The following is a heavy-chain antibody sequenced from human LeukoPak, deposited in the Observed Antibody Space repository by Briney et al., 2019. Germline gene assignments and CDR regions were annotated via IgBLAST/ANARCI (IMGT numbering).Heavy chain of an antibody. J-gene: IGHJ4*02. D-gene: IGHD5-12*01. V-gene: IGHV3-23*01. CDR1: GLTSSSYA. CDR2: ISASGGGT. CDR3: APLAATTDY. Sequence: GGSLRLSCAASGLTSSSYAMSWVRHAPGKGLECVSSISASGGGTYYADSVKGRFTISRDTSKNTLYLQMNSLRAEDTAVYYCAPLAATTDYWGQGTLVTVSS.